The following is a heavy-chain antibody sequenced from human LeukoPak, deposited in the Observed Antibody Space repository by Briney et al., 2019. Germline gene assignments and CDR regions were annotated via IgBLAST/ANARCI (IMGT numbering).Heavy chain of an antibody. J-gene: IGHJ4*02. CDR3: ARGFKSQANFDY. Sequence: SETLSLTCTVSGYSHSSGYYWGWIRQPPGKGLEWIGSIYHSGSTYYNPSLKRRVTISLDTSKNPFSLKLSSVTAADTAVYYCARGFKSQANFDYGGQGTLVTVSS. V-gene: IGHV4-38-2*02. CDR1: GYSHSSGYY. CDR2: IYHSGST.